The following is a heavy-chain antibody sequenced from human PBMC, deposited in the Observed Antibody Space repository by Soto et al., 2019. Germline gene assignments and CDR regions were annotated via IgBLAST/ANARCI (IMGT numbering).Heavy chain of an antibody. CDR1: GGTFSSYA. CDR3: ALSLKLYDSSGYYFDY. V-gene: IGHV1-69*13. CDR2: IIPIFGTA. Sequence: AASVKVSCKASGGTFSSYAISWVRQAPGQGLEWMGGIIPIFGTANYAQKFQGRVTITADESTSTAYMELSSLRSEDTAVYYCALSLKLYDSSGYYFDYWGQGSLVAVYS. D-gene: IGHD3-22*01. J-gene: IGHJ4*02.